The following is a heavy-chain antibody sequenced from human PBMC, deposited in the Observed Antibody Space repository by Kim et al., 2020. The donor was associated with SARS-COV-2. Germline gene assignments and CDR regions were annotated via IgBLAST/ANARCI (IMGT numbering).Heavy chain of an antibody. D-gene: IGHD3-3*01. CDR1: GGSISSSSYY. CDR3: ARQYYDFWSGPIPNFDY. CDR2: IYYSGST. V-gene: IGHV4-39*01. Sequence: SETLSLTCTVSGGSISSSSYYWGWIRQPPGKGLEWIGSIYYSGSTYYNPSLKSRVTISVDTSKNQFSLKLSSVTAADTAVYYCARQYYDFWSGPIPNFDYWGQGTLVTVSS. J-gene: IGHJ4*02.